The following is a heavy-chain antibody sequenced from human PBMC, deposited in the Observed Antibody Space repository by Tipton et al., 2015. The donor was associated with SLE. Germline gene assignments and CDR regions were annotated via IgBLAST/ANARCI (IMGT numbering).Heavy chain of an antibody. J-gene: IGHJ4*02. Sequence: SLRLSCAASGFNFNNYGMHWVRQAPGKGLEWVSYIRYDGTNTYYADSVKGRFTISRDNSENTLFLQMNGLRTEDTAVYYCARAPGGEFDYWGQGTLVTVSS. CDR2: IRYDGTNT. D-gene: IGHD3-10*01. CDR3: ARAPGGEFDY. CDR1: GFNFNNYG. V-gene: IGHV3-30*02.